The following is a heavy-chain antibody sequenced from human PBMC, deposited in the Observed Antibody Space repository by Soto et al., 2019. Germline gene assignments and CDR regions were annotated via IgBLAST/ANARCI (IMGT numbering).Heavy chain of an antibody. CDR2: IYPGDSDT. D-gene: IGHD3-22*01. CDR1: GYRFSSYW. V-gene: IGHV5-51*01. Sequence: GESLKISCKVFGYRFSSYWIGWVRQVPGKGLEWMGIIYPGDSDTRYSPSFQGLVTISADKSIFTAYLQWSSLKASDTAMYFCARPEGPAYCDTNAHLDCRDQGPRGIVSS. J-gene: IGHJ4*02. CDR3: ARPEGPAYCDTNAHLDC.